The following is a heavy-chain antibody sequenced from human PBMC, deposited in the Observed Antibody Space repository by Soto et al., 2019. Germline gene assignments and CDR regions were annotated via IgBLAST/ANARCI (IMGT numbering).Heavy chain of an antibody. Sequence: QMHLVQSGAEVMKPGSSVKVSCKASGGSFTYTLSWVRQAPGQGLEWMGRIIAIFGTTNYAQKFQGRVTMTADESTKTAYMELSTLRSEDTGVYYCAILHSHGTYGMDVWGQGTTVTVSS. CDR2: IIAIFGTT. D-gene: IGHD5-18*01. J-gene: IGHJ6*02. V-gene: IGHV1-69*18. CDR3: AILHSHGTYGMDV. CDR1: GGSFTYT.